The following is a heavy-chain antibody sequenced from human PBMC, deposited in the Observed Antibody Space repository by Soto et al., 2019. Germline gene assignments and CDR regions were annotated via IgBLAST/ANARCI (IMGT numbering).Heavy chain of an antibody. CDR3: ARDTGWGLGY. V-gene: IGHV4-4*02. CDR1: GDSINSNYC. Sequence: QVQLQESGPGLVRPSGTLSLTCAVSGDSINSNYCWTWVRQPPGKGLEWIAEIYYSGGTSYNPSLKSRVTIPMDKSKNQFALNLTSVTAADTAMYYGARDTGWGLGYWGQGTLVTVSS. J-gene: IGHJ4*02. CDR2: IYYSGGT. D-gene: IGHD6-19*01.